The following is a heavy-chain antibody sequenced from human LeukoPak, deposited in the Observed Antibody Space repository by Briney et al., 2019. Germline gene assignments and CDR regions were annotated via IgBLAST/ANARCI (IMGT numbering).Heavy chain of an antibody. Sequence: GGSLRLSCAVSGFNFNTYSMNWVRQAPGKGPEWVSSISSTSNYIYYAESVKGRFAVSRDNAKNSLYLQMNSLRADDTAVYYCARDGITPPGIFNFDYWGQGTLVTVSS. CDR1: GFNFNTYS. CDR2: ISSTSNYI. V-gene: IGHV3-21*01. D-gene: IGHD2-21*01. J-gene: IGHJ4*02. CDR3: ARDGITPPGIFNFDY.